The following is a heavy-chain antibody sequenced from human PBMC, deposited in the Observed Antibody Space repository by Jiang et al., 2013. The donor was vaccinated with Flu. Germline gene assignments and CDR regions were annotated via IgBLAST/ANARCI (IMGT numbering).Heavy chain of an antibody. J-gene: IGHJ4*02. CDR2: ISWNSGSI. CDR3: AKEVTVAGTGAFDY. V-gene: IGHV3-9*01. CDR1: GFTFDDYA. D-gene: IGHD6-19*01. Sequence: VQLVESGGGLVQPGRSLRLSCAASGFTFDDYAMHWVRQAPGKGLEWVSGISWNSGSIGYADSVKGRFTISRDNAKNSLYLQMNSLRAEDTALYYCAKEVTVAGTGAFDYWGQGTLVTVSS.